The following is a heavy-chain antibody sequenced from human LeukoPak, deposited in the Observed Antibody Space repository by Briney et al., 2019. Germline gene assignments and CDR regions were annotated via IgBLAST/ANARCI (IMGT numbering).Heavy chain of an antibody. CDR3: AREAQFPPCFDY. CDR2: IIPILGIA. Sequence: SVKVSCKASGGTFSSYAISWVRQAPGQGLEWMGRIIPILGIANYAQKFQGRVTITADNSTSTAYMELSSLRSEDTAVYYCAREAQFPPCFDYWGQGTLVTVSS. D-gene: IGHD6-19*01. V-gene: IGHV1-69*04. J-gene: IGHJ4*02. CDR1: GGTFSSYA.